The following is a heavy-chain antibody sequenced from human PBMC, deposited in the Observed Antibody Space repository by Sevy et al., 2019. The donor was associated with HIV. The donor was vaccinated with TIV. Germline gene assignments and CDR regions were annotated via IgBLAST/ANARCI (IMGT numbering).Heavy chain of an antibody. Sequence: GGSVRLSCAASGFTFNIFSINWVRQAPGKGLEWVSYISSSTIYYADSVKGRFTISRDNAKNSLSLQMNSLRAEDTAVYYCAREGGYTDQGMDVWGQGTTVTVSS. CDR1: GFTFNIFS. J-gene: IGHJ6*02. V-gene: IGHV3-48*01. CDR3: AREGGYTDQGMDV. D-gene: IGHD5-12*01. CDR2: ISSSTI.